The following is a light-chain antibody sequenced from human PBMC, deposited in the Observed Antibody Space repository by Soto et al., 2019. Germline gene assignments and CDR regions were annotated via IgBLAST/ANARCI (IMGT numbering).Light chain of an antibody. CDR2: DAS. J-gene: IGKJ5*01. CDR1: QSVSNNY. V-gene: IGKV3-11*01. Sequence: NVLKKSPGTVSLSKGERATLSCRASQSVSNNYLAWYQQKPGQAPRLLIYDASNRATGIPARFSGSGSGTDFTLTISSLEPEDFAVYYCQQRSNWPSITFGQGALLEI. CDR3: QQRSNWPSIT.